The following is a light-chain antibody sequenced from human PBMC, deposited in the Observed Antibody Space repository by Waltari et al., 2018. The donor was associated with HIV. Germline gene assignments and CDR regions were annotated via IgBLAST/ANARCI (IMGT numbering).Light chain of an antibody. CDR1: QSLLYTDGKTY. CDR2: EAS. J-gene: IGKJ1*01. CDR3: VQSINFWT. Sequence: DIGVPQTLIFLSVTPGQPASISCKSIQSLLYTDGKTYLYWYLQKAGQSPQLLIYEASNRFSGVPDRFSGSGSGTDFTLNISRVEAEDVGVYYCVQSINFWTFGQGTRVEMK. V-gene: IGKV2D-29*02.